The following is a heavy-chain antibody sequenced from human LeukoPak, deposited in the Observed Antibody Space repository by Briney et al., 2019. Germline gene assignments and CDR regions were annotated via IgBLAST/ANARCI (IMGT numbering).Heavy chain of an antibody. J-gene: IGHJ4*02. Sequence: GGSLRLSCAASGFTVSSNYMSWVRQAPGKGLEWVSVVYSGGSTYYADSVKGRFTISRDNSKNTLYLQMNSLRAEDTAVHYCATGIQLWFDYWGQGTLVTVSS. V-gene: IGHV3-53*01. CDR1: GFTVSSNY. CDR3: ATGIQLWFDY. CDR2: VYSGGST. D-gene: IGHD5-18*01.